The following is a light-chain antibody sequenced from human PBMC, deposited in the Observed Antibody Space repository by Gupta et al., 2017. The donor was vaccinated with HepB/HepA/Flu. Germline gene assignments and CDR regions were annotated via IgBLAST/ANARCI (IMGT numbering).Light chain of an antibody. Sequence: QSARTQPASVSGSPGQSITIYCTGTSSDFGSYNLVSWYQQHPGKAPKLMIYEVSKRPSGVSNRFSGSKSGNTASLTISGLQAEDEADYYCCSYAGSSTSVFGGGTKLTVL. CDR1: SSDFGSYNL. J-gene: IGLJ2*01. V-gene: IGLV2-23*02. CDR3: CSYAGSSTSV. CDR2: EVS.